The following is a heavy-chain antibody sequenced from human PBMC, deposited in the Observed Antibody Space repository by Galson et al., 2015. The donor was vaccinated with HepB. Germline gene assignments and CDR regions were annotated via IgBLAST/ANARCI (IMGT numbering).Heavy chain of an antibody. D-gene: IGHD4-17*01. CDR2: ISGGATYT. Sequence: SLRLSCAASRFTFSDYYMTWIRQAPGKGLEWLSYISGGATYTNYADSVKGRFTISRDNAKNSLYLHMRSLRDDETAVYYCARVAHSDYGDHAHFDYWGQGTLVTVSS. CDR3: ARVAHSDYGDHAHFDY. CDR1: RFTFSDYY. J-gene: IGHJ4*02. V-gene: IGHV3-11*06.